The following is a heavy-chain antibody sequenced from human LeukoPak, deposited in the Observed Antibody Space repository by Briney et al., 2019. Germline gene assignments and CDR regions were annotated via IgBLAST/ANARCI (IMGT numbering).Heavy chain of an antibody. CDR3: AREVTVPSIPVAGTRWFDP. J-gene: IGHJ5*02. V-gene: IGHV4-39*02. Sequence: SETLSLTCTVSGGSISSSSYYWGWIRQPPGKGLEWIGSIYYSGSTYYNPSLKSRVTISVDTSKNQFSLKLSSVTAADTAVYYCAREVTVPSIPVAGTRWFDPWGQGILVTVSS. D-gene: IGHD6-19*01. CDR2: IYYSGST. CDR1: GGSISSSSYY.